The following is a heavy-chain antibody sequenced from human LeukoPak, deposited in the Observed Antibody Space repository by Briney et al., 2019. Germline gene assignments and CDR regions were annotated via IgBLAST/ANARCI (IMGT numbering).Heavy chain of an antibody. CDR3: ARAPVWTGYYYYMDV. CDR1: GYTFTSYY. V-gene: IGHV1-46*01. CDR2: INPSGGST. D-gene: IGHD3/OR15-3a*01. Sequence: GASVKVSCKASGYTFTSYYMHWVRQAPGQGLEWMGIINPSGGSTSYAQKFQGRVTMTRDMSTSTVYMELSSLRSEDTAVYYCARAPVWTGYYYYMDVWGKGTTVTVSS. J-gene: IGHJ6*03.